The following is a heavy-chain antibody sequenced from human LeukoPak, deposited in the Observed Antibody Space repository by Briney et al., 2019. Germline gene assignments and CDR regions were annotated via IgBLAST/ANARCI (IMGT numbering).Heavy chain of an antibody. V-gene: IGHV4-39*01. CDR1: GGSISSSSYY. CDR3: ARHYYDFWSGYYVG. D-gene: IGHD3-3*01. CDR2: IYYSGTT. Sequence: SETLSLTCTVSGGSISSSSYYWGWIRQPPGKGLEWIGSIYYSGTTYYNPSLKSRLTISVDTSKNQFSLNLSSVTAADTAVYYCARHYYDFWSGYYVGWGQGTLVTVSS. J-gene: IGHJ4*02.